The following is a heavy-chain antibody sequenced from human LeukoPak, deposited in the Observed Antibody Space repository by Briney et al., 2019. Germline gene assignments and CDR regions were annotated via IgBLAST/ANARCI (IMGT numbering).Heavy chain of an antibody. D-gene: IGHD2-2*01. Sequence: GGSLRLSCAASGFTLSDYYMSWIRQAPGKGLEWVSYISSSGSTIYYADSVKGRFTISRDNAKNSLYLQMNSLRAEDTAVYYCARTQLEGGGNYYYYGMDVWGQGTTVTVSS. V-gene: IGHV3-11*01. J-gene: IGHJ6*02. CDR1: GFTLSDYY. CDR2: ISSSGSTI. CDR3: ARTQLEGGGNYYYYGMDV.